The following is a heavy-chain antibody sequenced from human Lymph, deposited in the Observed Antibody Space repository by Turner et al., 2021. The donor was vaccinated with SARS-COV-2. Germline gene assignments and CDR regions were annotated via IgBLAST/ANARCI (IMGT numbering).Heavy chain of an antibody. CDR3: ARDLAPYSYYGMDV. Sequence: QVQLVESGGGVVQPGRSLRLSCAASGFTFSSYFMHWVRQAPGKGLEWLAVISYDGSNKYYADSVKGRFTISRDNSKNTLYVQMSSLRAEDTAVYYCARDLAPYSYYGMDVWGQGTTVTVSS. J-gene: IGHJ6*02. CDR1: GFTFSSYF. V-gene: IGHV3-30-3*01. D-gene: IGHD3-3*02. CDR2: ISYDGSNK.